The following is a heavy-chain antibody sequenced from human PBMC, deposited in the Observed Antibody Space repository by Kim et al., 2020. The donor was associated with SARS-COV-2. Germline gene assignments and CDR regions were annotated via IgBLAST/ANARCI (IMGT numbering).Heavy chain of an antibody. D-gene: IGHD3-10*01. CDR1: GGIFSNHA. CDR3: AREGVTVDYYYYYMGV. J-gene: IGHJ6*03. Sequence: SVKVSCKASGGIFSNHAISWVRQAPRQGLEWMGRITPILGRANYAQRFQGRVTITADRFTNTAYMEMSGLRSEDTAVYYCAREGVTVDYYYYYMGVWGK. CDR2: ITPILGRA. V-gene: IGHV1-69*04.